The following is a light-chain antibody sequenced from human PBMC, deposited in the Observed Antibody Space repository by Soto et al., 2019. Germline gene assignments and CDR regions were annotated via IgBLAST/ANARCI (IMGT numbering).Light chain of an antibody. CDR2: GAS. CDR1: QSVNSN. Sequence: ETVMTQSPATLSVSPGERATLSCRASQSVNSNLAXYQQKLGHAPRVVIYGASSRATGIPDRFSGSGSGTDFTLTISRLEPEDFAVYYCQQYGSSPPITFGQGTRLEIK. CDR3: QQYGSSPPIT. J-gene: IGKJ5*01. V-gene: IGKV3-20*01.